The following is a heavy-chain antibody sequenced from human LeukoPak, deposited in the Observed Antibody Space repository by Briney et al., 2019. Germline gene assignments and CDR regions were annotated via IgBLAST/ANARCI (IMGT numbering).Heavy chain of an antibody. V-gene: IGHV3-30*02. J-gene: IGHJ3*02. Sequence: GGSLRLSCAASGFTFSSYGMHWVRQAPGKGLEWVAFIRYDGTNKYYADSMKGRFTISRDNSKNTLYLQMNSLRPGDTAVYYCANARGYYGSPSGAFDIWGQGTMVTVSS. D-gene: IGHD3-10*01. CDR1: GFTFSSYG. CDR2: IRYDGTNK. CDR3: ANARGYYGSPSGAFDI.